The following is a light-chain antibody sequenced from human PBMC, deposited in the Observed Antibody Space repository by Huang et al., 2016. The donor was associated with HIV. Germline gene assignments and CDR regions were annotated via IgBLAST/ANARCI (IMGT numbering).Light chain of an antibody. CDR2: GTS. V-gene: IGKV3-20*01. CDR1: QSVSTYY. CDR3: HHYGGSSWT. J-gene: IGKJ1*01. Sequence: EIVLTQSPGTLSLSPGKGATLSCRASQSVSTYYLGWFQQKPGQAPRLLSYGTSSRATGIPDRFSGSGSGTDFTLTISRLEPEDFAVYYCHHYGGSSWTFGLGTKVEIK.